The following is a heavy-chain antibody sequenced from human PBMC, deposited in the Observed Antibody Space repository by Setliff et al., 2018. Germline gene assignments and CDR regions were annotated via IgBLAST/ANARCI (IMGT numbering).Heavy chain of an antibody. J-gene: IGHJ4*02. CDR3: ARLPRTVTHFDY. Sequence: PSETMSLTCTVSGVSIRSYYWSWIRQPPGKGLEWMGYIFYSGSSNYNPSLQSRFSISVDTSKNQLSLKLDSLTAADTAVYFCARLPRTVTHFDYWGQGALVTVSS. D-gene: IGHD4-17*01. V-gene: IGHV4-59*01. CDR1: GVSIRSYY. CDR2: IFYSGSS.